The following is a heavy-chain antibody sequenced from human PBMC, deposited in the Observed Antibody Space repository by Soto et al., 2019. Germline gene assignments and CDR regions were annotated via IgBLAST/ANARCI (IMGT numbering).Heavy chain of an antibody. Sequence: QVQLQESGPGLVKPSGTLSLTCAVSGGSISSSNWWNWVRQPPGRGLEWIGKIYHTGSTNYNPSLKSRVTISVDASKNPFSLRLSSVTAADTAVYYCARDFFRVAADAYSDYWGQGPLVTVSS. CDR1: GGSISSSNW. V-gene: IGHV4-4*02. CDR2: IYHTGST. J-gene: IGHJ4*02. CDR3: ARDFFRVAADAYSDY. D-gene: IGHD6-13*01.